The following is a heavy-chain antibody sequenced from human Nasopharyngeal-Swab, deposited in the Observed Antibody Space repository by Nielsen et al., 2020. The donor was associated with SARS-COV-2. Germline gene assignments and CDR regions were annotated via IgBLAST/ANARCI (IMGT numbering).Heavy chain of an antibody. Sequence: VRQMPGKGLEWMGIIYPGDSDTRYSPSFQGQVTISPDKSISTAYLQWSSLKASDTAMYYCARQLERTYYYYGMDVWGQGTTVTVSS. CDR3: ARQLERTYYYYGMDV. D-gene: IGHD1-1*01. CDR2: IYPGDSDT. V-gene: IGHV5-51*01. J-gene: IGHJ6*02.